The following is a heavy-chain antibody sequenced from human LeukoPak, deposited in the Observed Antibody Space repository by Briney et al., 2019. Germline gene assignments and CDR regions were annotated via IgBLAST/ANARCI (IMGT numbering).Heavy chain of an antibody. CDR3: ASMEPYYGDYETYWYFDL. J-gene: IGHJ2*01. D-gene: IGHD4-17*01. CDR2: IIPIFGTA. Sequence: SVKVSCKASGGTFSSYAISWVRQAPGQGLEWMGRIIPIFGTANYAQKFQGRVTITTDESTSTAYMELSSLRSEDTAVYYCASMEPYYGDYETYWYFDLWGRGTLVTVSS. V-gene: IGHV1-69*05. CDR1: GGTFSSYA.